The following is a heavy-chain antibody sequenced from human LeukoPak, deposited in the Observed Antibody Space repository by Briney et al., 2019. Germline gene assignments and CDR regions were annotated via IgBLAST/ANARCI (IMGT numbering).Heavy chain of an antibody. CDR3: AKDLAGSGSYSFDY. CDR2: ISGSGGTT. CDR1: GFTFSSLA. J-gene: IGHJ4*02. D-gene: IGHD1-26*01. V-gene: IGHV3-23*01. Sequence: GGSLRLSCSTSGFTFSSLAMSWVRQAPGKGLQWVSTISGSGGTTYYADSVKGRFTISRDNSKNTLYLQMNSLRAEDTAVYYCAKDLAGSGSYSFDYWGQGTLVTVSS.